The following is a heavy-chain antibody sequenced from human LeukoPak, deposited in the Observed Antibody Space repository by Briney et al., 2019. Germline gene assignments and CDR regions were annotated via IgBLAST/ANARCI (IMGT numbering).Heavy chain of an antibody. CDR2: INHSGST. D-gene: IGHD4/OR15-4a*01. Sequence: SETLSLTCAVYGGSFSGYYGSWIRQPPGKGLEWIGEINHSGSTNYNPSLKSRVTISVDTSKNQFSLKLSSVTAADTAVYYCARGYANYWGLGYFDYWGQGTLVTVSS. CDR3: ARGYANYWGLGYFDY. J-gene: IGHJ4*02. V-gene: IGHV4-34*01. CDR1: GGSFSGYY.